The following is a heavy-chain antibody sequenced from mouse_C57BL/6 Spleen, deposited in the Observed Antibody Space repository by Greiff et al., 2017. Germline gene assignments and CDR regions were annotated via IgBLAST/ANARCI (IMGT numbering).Heavy chain of an antibody. D-gene: IGHD1-1*01. J-gene: IGHJ2*01. CDR1: GYAFSSSW. CDR2: IYPGDGDT. CDR3: ASRITTVVATDYFDY. V-gene: IGHV1-82*01. Sequence: QVQLQQSGPELVKPGASVKISCKASGYAFSSSWMNWVKQRPGKGLEWIGRIYPGDGDTNYNGKFKGKATLTADKSSSTAYMQLSSLTSVDSAVYVCASRITTVVATDYFDYWGQGTTLTVSS.